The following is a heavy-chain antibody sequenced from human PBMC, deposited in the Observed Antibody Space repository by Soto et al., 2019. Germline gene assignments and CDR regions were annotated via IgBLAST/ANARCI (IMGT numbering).Heavy chain of an antibody. CDR1: GYTFTCPY. J-gene: IGHJ6*02. CDR3: ARAGYGFCDNEGCPCFNGLDV. CDR2: INTNSGAT. Sequence: QVQLVQSGAEVRRPGASVKVSCKASGYTFTCPYIHWVRQAPGQGPAWMGWINTNSGATKVVQKFQGWVTLTRDTSISTAYMSLTRLASDDTAVYFCARAGYGFCDNEGCPCFNGLDVWGQGTTVTVS. V-gene: IGHV1-2*04. D-gene: IGHD2-15*01.